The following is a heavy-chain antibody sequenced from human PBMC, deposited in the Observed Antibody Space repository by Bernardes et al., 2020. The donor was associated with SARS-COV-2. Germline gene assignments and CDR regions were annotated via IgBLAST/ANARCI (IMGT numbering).Heavy chain of an antibody. CDR1: VFTFSHSS. Sequence: AGSLILSCAASVFTFSHSSMNWVRQAPGKALEWFSFIFTGSNFIYYPDSMKGRFTISIDNAKNSLYLQMNSLRTEDTAVYYCASGVGSGSYPSDHLGQGTLVSVSS. CDR3: ASGVGSGSYPSDH. D-gene: IGHD1-26*01. J-gene: IGHJ4*02. V-gene: IGHV3-21*01. CDR2: IFTGSNFI.